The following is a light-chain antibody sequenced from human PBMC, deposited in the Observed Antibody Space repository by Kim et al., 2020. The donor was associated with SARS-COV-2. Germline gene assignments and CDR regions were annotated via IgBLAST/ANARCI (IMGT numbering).Light chain of an antibody. Sequence: RATINCKSSQSVLYHSNNKNYLAWYQQKPGQPPKLIIYWASTRESGVPDRFSGSGSGTDFTLTISSLQAEDVAVYYCQQYYSTPYTFGQGTKLEI. V-gene: IGKV4-1*01. CDR1: QSVLYHSNNKNY. J-gene: IGKJ2*01. CDR2: WAS. CDR3: QQYYSTPYT.